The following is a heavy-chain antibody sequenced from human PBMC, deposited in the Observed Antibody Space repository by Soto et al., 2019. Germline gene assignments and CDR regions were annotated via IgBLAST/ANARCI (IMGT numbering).Heavy chain of an antibody. V-gene: IGHV1-46*01. J-gene: IGHJ4*01. D-gene: IGHD6-19*01. CDR2: INPSGGRT. CDR3: ARDGDGGDIAVRPDY. Sequence: VQLVQSGAEVKKLGASVKDSCKASGYTFTSYYMHWVRQAPGQGLAWRGIINPSGGRTSYAQQFQCRVTRTWEPSKSTDYIERRSLTSEDTAVYYCARDGDGGDIAVRPDYWCHGPMVTVSS. CDR1: GYTFTSYY.